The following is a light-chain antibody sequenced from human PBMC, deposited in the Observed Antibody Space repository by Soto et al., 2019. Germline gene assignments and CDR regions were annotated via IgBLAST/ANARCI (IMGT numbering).Light chain of an antibody. J-gene: IGKJ2*01. CDR1: QSVSSSS. V-gene: IGKV3-20*01. CDR3: LQFDISPLYT. CDR2: GAS. Sequence: EIVLTQSPGTLSLSPGERATLSCRASQSVSSSSLTWYQQKPGQAPRLLIYGASTRATGIPDRFSGSGSGTDFSLTISRLEPEGFAVYYCLQFDISPLYTFGQGTKVDIK.